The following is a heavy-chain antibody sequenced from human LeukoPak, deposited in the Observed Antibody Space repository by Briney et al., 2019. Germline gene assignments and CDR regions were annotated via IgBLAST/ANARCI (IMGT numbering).Heavy chain of an antibody. V-gene: IGHV1-8*01. D-gene: IGHD6-13*01. CDR3: ARGLRREQQLLRAFDY. CDR1: GYTFTNYD. CDR2: MNPNSGNT. J-gene: IGHJ4*02. Sequence: ASVGVSCKASGYTFTNYDINWVRQASGQGLEWMGWMNPNSGNTGSAQKFQGRVTMTSNTSISTAYMELSSLRSEDTAVYYCARGLRREQQLLRAFDYWGQGTPVTVS.